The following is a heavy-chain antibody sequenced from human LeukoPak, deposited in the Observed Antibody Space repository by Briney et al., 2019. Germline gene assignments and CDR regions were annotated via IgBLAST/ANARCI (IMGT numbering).Heavy chain of an antibody. Sequence: GGSLRLSCVDSGFTFTNAWMSWVRQAPGKGLEWIGRIKSKTDGETTNYAEPVRGRFTISRDDSKSAVYLQMNSLKIEDTAVYCCTTDLGTYYHGSQRLIPIDYWGQGTLVTVSS. CDR1: GFTFTNAW. D-gene: IGHD3-10*01. CDR3: TTDLGTYYHGSQRLIPIDY. J-gene: IGHJ4*02. V-gene: IGHV3-15*01. CDR2: IKSKTDGETT.